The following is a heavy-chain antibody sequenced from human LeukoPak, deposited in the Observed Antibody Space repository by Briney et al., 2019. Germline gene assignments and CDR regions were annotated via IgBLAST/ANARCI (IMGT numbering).Heavy chain of an antibody. J-gene: IGHJ4*02. D-gene: IGHD5-24*01. V-gene: IGHV3-13*01. CDR2: LGTAGDT. CDR3: ARQSTPHGNFDY. Sequence: GGSLRLSCSPSGFTLTNYAMHWVRHPAGEGLEWVSALGTAGDTFYPGSVKGRFSISRDNAKKSLFLQMNSLRVEDTAIYYCARQSTPHGNFDYWVRGALVSLSS. CDR1: GFTLTNYA.